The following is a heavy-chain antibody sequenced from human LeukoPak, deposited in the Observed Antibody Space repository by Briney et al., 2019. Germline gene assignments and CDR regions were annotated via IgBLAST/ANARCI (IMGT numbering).Heavy chain of an antibody. CDR3: AKDLGWGLDY. CDR2: ISGSGGRT. D-gene: IGHD2-21*02. J-gene: IGHJ4*02. CDR1: GFTFSSYA. Sequence: GRSLRLSCAASGFTFSSYAMHWVRQAPGKGLEWVSAISGSGGRTYYADSVKGRFTISRDNSKNTPYLQMNSLRAEDTAVYYCAKDLGWGLDYWGQGTLVTVSS. V-gene: IGHV3-23*01.